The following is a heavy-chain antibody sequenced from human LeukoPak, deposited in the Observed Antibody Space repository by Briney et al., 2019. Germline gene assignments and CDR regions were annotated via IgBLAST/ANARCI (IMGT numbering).Heavy chain of an antibody. CDR3: ASQPIGGFWYYGMGV. J-gene: IGHJ6*02. CDR2: INYGGST. D-gene: IGHD3-10*01. CDR1: GGSISSSSYY. V-gene: IGHV4-39*01. Sequence: PSETLSLTCTVSGGSISSSSYYWAWIRQPPGKGLEWIGSINYGGSTYDNPSLKSRVTISVDTSNNQFSLKLSSVTAADSAVYFCASQPIGGFWYYGMGVWGQGTTVTVSS.